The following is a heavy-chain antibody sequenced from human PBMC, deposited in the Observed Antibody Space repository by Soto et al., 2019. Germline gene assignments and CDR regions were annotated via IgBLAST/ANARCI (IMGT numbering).Heavy chain of an antibody. CDR3: ARDQGGEFLKGSGMDV. J-gene: IGHJ6*02. D-gene: IGHD3-10*01. CDR2: IYYSGET. V-gene: IGHV4-59*01. Sequence: QVQLQESGPGLVKPSETLSLTCTVSGDSISSYYWSWIRLSQGKGLEWIGYIYYSGETNYNPTVKSRVTISVXXXXXQFSXKLSSVXXADXXVYYCARDQGGEFLKGSGMDVWGQGTTVTVSS. CDR1: GDSISSYY.